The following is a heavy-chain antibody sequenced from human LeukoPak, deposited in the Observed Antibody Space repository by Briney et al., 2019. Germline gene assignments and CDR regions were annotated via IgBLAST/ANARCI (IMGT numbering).Heavy chain of an antibody. D-gene: IGHD1-7*01. J-gene: IGHJ4*02. Sequence: PSETLSLTCAVYGGSFSGYYWSWIRQPAGKGLEWIGRIYTSGSTNYNPSLKSRVTMSVDTSKNQFSLKLSSVTAADTAVYYCARGPNWYYGQDFDYWGQGTLVTVSS. CDR1: GGSFSGYY. V-gene: IGHV4-59*10. CDR2: IYTSGST. CDR3: ARGPNWYYGQDFDY.